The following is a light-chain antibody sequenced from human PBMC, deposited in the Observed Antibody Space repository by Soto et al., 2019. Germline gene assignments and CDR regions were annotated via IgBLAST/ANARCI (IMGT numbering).Light chain of an antibody. J-gene: IGKJ1*01. Sequence: EIVMTQSPATLSVSPGERATLSCRASQSVSSNLAWYQQKPGQAPRLLIYGASTRDTGIPARFSGSGSGTTFTLTISSLQSEDVEVYYCHQYNNRAGTFGRGTKVEIK. CDR1: QSVSSN. CDR2: GAS. CDR3: HQYNNRAGT. V-gene: IGKV3-15*01.